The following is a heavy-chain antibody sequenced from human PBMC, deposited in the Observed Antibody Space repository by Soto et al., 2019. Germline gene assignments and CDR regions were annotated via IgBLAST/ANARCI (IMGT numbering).Heavy chain of an antibody. CDR3: ARGVSSSWYNYYYYGMDV. CDR1: GFTFSSYW. CDR2: IKQDGSEK. D-gene: IGHD6-13*01. Sequence: PGGSLRLSCAASGFTFSSYWMSWVRQAPGKGLEWVANIKQDGSEKYYVDSEKGRFTISRDNAKNSLYLQMSSLRAEDTAVYYCARGVSSSWYNYYYYGMDVWGQGTTVTVSS. V-gene: IGHV3-7*03. J-gene: IGHJ6*02.